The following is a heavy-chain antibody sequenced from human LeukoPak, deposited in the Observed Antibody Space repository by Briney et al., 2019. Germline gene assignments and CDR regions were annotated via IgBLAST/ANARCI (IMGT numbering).Heavy chain of an antibody. D-gene: IGHD3-10*01. J-gene: IGHJ4*01. CDR3: ATYGSGSGTFFES. Sequence: GGSLRLSCAASGYMFSAYYMSWIRQTPEKGLEWFSYISHSGSTIYYADSVMGRFTISRDNAKNSLYLQMDSLRAEDTGLYYCATYGSGSGTFFESWGQGTLVTVSS. V-gene: IGHV3-11*04. CDR2: ISHSGSTI. CDR1: GYMFSAYY.